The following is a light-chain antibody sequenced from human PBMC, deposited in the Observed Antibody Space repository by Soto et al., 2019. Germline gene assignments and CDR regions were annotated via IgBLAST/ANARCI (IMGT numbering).Light chain of an antibody. CDR3: QQSDTIPWT. CDR2: AAS. J-gene: IGKJ1*01. CDR1: QSITSY. V-gene: IGKV1-39*01. Sequence: DIQMTQSPSSLSASVGDRVTITCRATQSITSYLNWYQQKPGKAPKLLIYAASSLQSGVPSRFSGAGSGTDFTLTISSLPPEDFATYYCQQSDTIPWTFGQGTKVEIK.